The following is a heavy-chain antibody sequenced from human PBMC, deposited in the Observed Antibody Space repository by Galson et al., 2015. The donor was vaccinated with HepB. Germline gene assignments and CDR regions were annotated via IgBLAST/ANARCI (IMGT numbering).Heavy chain of an antibody. CDR3: ARDPETMVRGVMWFDP. CDR1: GFTFSSYS. V-gene: IGHV3-21*01. CDR2: ISSSSSYI. Sequence: SLRLSCAASGFTFSSYSMNWVRQAPWKGLEWVSSISSSSSYIYYADSVKGRFTISRDNAKNSLYLQMNSLRAEDTAVYYCARDPETMVRGVMWFDPWGQGTLVTVSS. J-gene: IGHJ5*02. D-gene: IGHD3-10*01.